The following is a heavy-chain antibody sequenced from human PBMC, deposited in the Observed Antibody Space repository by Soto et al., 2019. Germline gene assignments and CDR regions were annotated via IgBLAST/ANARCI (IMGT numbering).Heavy chain of an antibody. J-gene: IGHJ4*02. D-gene: IGHD1-1*01. CDR2: INDGSEE. CDR3: ATDDLFVDNGLDH. Sequence: QVQLVESGGGVVRPGTSLRLSCAATGFSFSAHGMHWVRQPPGKGLEWLAVINDGSEEGYADSVSGRFTISRDNARNTLYLQMDNLRAEDSALYYCATDDLFVDNGLDHWGQGTPVTVSS. CDR1: GFSFSAHG. V-gene: IGHV3-33*01.